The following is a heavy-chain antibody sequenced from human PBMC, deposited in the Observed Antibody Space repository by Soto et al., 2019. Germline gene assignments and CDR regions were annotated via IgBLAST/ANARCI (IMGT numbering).Heavy chain of an antibody. D-gene: IGHD1-7*01. V-gene: IGHV4-4*02. J-gene: IGHJ4*02. Sequence: SETLSLTCAVSGGSFTSNNWWTWVLQPPGQGLEWIGEIYRTGSTNYNPSLKSRVTISLDKSENQFSLKVTSLTAADTAVYYCASRDPGTSVDYWGQGTLVTVS. CDR1: GGSFTSNNW. CDR2: IYRTGST. CDR3: ASRDPGTSVDY.